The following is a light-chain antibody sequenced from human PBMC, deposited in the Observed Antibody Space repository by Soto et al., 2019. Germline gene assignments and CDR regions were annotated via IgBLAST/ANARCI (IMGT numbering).Light chain of an antibody. CDR2: XVT. CDR1: SSDVGAYKY. CDR3: TSYVGNDIWV. J-gene: IGLJ3*02. V-gene: IGLV2-8*01. Sequence: QSALTQPPSASGSPGQSVTISCTGTSSDVGAYKYVSWYQQYPGKAPKLMIXXVTXRXXXXXXXXSGSKSGNTASLTVSGXXXXXXXXXYCTSYVGNDIWVFGGGTKLTVL.